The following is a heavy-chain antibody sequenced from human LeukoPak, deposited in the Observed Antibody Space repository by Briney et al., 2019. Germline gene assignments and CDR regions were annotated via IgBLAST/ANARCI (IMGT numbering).Heavy chain of an antibody. CDR3: ARGGASSKWLDS. Sequence: SETLSLTCTVSGASISSYFWSWIRQPPGKGLENIGYIYDSGSTNYNPSLKSRVTISLDTSKNLFSLKLTSITAADTAVYYCARGGASSKWLDSWGQGTLVTVSS. CDR1: GASISSYF. CDR2: IYDSGST. J-gene: IGHJ5*01. D-gene: IGHD4/OR15-4a*01. V-gene: IGHV4-59*01.